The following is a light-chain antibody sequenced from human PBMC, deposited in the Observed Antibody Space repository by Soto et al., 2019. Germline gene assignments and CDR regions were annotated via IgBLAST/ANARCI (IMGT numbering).Light chain of an antibody. CDR3: QQYNDWPRT. V-gene: IGKV3-15*01. CDR1: QSVASR. Sequence: EIVMTQSPAILSVSPGERATLSCRASQSVASRLAWYQHTPGQAPRLLIYGASTRATDIPARFGGSGSGTEFTLTITSLQSEDFVVYYCQQYNDWPRTFGQGTKVDI. J-gene: IGKJ1*01. CDR2: GAS.